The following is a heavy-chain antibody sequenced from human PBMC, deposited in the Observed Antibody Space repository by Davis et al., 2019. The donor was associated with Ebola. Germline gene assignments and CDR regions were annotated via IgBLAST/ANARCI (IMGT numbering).Heavy chain of an antibody. CDR2: ISAYNGNT. D-gene: IGHD3-16*01. CDR3: ARDFGTIQDY. J-gene: IGHJ4*02. V-gene: IGHV1-18*01. Sequence: ASVKVSCKASGYTFTSHGISRVRHAPGQGLEWLGWISAYNGNTNYAQKLQGRVTMTTDTSTSTAYMELRSLRSDDTAVYYCARDFGTIQDYWGQGTLVTVSS. CDR1: GYTFTSHG.